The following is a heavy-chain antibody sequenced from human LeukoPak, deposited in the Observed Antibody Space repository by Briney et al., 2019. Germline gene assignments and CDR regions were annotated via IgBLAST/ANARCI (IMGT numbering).Heavy chain of an antibody. V-gene: IGHV4-39*01. CDR3: ASVQDILTGPYDY. J-gene: IGHJ4*02. CDR2: IYYSGST. CDR1: GGSISSSSYY. D-gene: IGHD3-9*01. Sequence: PSETLSLTCTVSGGSISSSSYYWGWIRQPPGKGLEWIGSIYYSGSTYYNPSLKSRVTISVDTSKNQFSLKLSSVTAADTAVYYCASVQDILTGPYDYWGQGTLATVSS.